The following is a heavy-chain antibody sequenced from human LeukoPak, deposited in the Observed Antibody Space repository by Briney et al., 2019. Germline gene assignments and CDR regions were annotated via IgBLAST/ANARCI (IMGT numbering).Heavy chain of an antibody. V-gene: IGHV3-23*01. J-gene: IGHJ6*02. CDR2: ISGSGVAT. CDR1: GFIFTSYA. Sequence: GGSLRLSCAASGFIFTSYAMSWVRQAPGEGLEWVSTISGSGVATYYADSVKGRFTISRDNSKNTLYLQMNRLRAEDTAVYYCAKDQDRSYYYGMDVRGQGTTVTVSS. CDR3: AKDQDRSYYYGMDV.